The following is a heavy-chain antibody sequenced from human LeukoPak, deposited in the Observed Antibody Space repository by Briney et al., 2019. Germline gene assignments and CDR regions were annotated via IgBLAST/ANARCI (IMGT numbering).Heavy chain of an antibody. Sequence: SETLSLTCTVSGGSISSYYWSWIRQPPGKGLEWIGYIYYSGSTNYNPSLKSRVTISVDTSKNQFSLKLSSVTAADTAVYYCASLAVAYVFDYWGQGTLVTVSS. CDR3: ASLAVAYVFDY. CDR2: IYYSGST. D-gene: IGHD6-19*01. V-gene: IGHV4-59*08. CDR1: GGSISSYY. J-gene: IGHJ4*02.